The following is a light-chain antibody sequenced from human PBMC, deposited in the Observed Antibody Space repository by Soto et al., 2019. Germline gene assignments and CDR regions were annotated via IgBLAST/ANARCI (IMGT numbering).Light chain of an antibody. J-gene: IGKJ4*01. V-gene: IGKV3-20*01. CDR1: QSVGSSF. CDR2: RTS. CDR3: QQYENSPLT. Sequence: EIVLTQSPDTLSLSPGERATLSCRASQSVGSSFLAWYQQKPGQAPRLLIYRTSTRATGIPDRFTGCGSGTDFTLTISRLEPEDFAVYYCQQYENSPLTFGGGTKVEIK.